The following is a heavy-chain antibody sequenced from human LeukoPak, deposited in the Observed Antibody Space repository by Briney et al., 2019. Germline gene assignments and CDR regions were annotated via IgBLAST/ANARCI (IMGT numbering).Heavy chain of an antibody. Sequence: VASVKVSCKASGGTFSSYAIGWVRQAPGQGLEWMGGIIPIFGTANYAQKFQGRVTITTDESTSTAYMELGSLRSEDTAVYYCARDVWGRGERWLQSWGQGTLVTVSS. CDR2: IIPIFGTA. V-gene: IGHV1-69*05. D-gene: IGHD5-24*01. CDR1: GGTFSSYA. CDR3: ARDVWGRGERWLQS. J-gene: IGHJ4*02.